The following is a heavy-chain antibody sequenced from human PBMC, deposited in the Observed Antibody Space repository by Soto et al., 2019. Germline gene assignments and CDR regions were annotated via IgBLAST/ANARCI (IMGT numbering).Heavy chain of an antibody. D-gene: IGHD2-2*01. CDR2: ISAYNGNT. J-gene: IGHJ6*02. V-gene: IGHV1-18*01. CDR3: ASSCSSTSCHDKYGMDI. Sequence: QVQLVQSGAEVKKPGASVKVSCKASGYTFTSYGISWVRQAPGQGLEWMGWISAYNGNTKYAQKLKGTVTTTTDTSTSTVYMELLSLRSDATAVYYCASSCSSTSCHDKYGMDIWGQGTTVTVSS. CDR1: GYTFTSYG.